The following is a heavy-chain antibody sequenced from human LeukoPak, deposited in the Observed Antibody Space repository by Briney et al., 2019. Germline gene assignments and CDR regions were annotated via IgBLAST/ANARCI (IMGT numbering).Heavy chain of an antibody. J-gene: IGHJ4*02. Sequence: PGGSLRLSCAASGFTFSSYSMNWVRQAPGKGLEWVSSISSSSSYIYYADSVKGRFTISRDNAKNSLYLQMNSLRAEDTAVYYCARERTDSLGPYFDYWGQGTLVTVSS. CDR2: ISSSSSYI. CDR3: ARERTDSLGPYFDY. CDR1: GFTFSSYS. D-gene: IGHD1-14*01. V-gene: IGHV3-21*01.